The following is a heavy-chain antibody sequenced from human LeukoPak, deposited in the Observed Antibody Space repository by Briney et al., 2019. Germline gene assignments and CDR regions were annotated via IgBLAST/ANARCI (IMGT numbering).Heavy chain of an antibody. D-gene: IGHD3-10*01. CDR2: IYPGDSDT. J-gene: IGHJ3*02. V-gene: IGHV5-51*01. CDR1: GYSFTSYW. CDR3: ARQDSITMVRGVMAAFDI. Sequence: GESLKISCKGSGYSFTSYWIGWVRQMPGKGLEWMGIIYPGDSDTRYSPSFQGQVTISADKSISTAYLQWSSPKASDTAMYYCARQDSITMVRGVMAAFDIWGQGTMVTVSS.